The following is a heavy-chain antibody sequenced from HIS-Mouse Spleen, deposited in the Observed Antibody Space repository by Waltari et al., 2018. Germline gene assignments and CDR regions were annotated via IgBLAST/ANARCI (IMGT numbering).Heavy chain of an antibody. D-gene: IGHD6-13*01. CDR2: IYYSGST. CDR1: GGSISSSSSY. CDR3: AREIQYSSSWYDWYFDL. Sequence: QLQLQESGPGLVKPSETLSLTCTVSGGSISSSSSYWGWIRQPPGKGLEWIGSIYYSGSTYYNPSLKSRVTISVDTSKNQFSLKLSSVTAADTAVYYCAREIQYSSSWYDWYFDLWGRGTLVTVSS. V-gene: IGHV4-39*07. J-gene: IGHJ2*01.